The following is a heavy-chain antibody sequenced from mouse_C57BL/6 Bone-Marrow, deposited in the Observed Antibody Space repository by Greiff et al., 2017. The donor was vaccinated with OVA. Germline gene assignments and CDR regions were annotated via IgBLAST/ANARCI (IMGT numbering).Heavy chain of an antibody. V-gene: IGHV1-81*01. CDR2: IYPRSGNT. CDR3: ARPLHDYGSSGFAC. CDR1: GYTFTSYA. J-gene: IGHJ3*01. Sequence: LVESGAELARPGASVKLSCKASGYTFTSYAISWVKQRTGQGLEWIGEIYPRSGNTYYNETFKGKATLTADKSSSIAYMEIRSLTSEDSAVYLCARPLHDYGSSGFACRGQGTLVTVS. D-gene: IGHD1-1*01.